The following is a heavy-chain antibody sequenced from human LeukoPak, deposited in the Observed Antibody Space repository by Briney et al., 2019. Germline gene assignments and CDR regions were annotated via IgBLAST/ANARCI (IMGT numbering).Heavy chain of an antibody. D-gene: IGHD3-22*01. V-gene: IGHV3-30*18. CDR3: AKDYYYDSSGFFDY. CDR2: ISYDGSNK. J-gene: IGHJ4*02. CDR1: GFTFRSYG. Sequence: PGGSLRLSCAASGFTFRSYGMSWVRQAPGKGLEWVAVISYDGSNKYYADSVKGRFTISRDNSKNTLYLQMNSLRAEDTAVYYCAKDYYYDSSGFFDYWGQGTLVTVSS.